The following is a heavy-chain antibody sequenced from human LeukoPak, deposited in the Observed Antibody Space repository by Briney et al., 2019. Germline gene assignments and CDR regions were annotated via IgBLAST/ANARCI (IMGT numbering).Heavy chain of an antibody. CDR2: IYYSGST. CDR3: ARHNFYDGSGSTDY. CDR1: GGSISSYY. V-gene: IGHV4-59*08. Sequence: PSETLSLTCTVSGGSISSYYWSWIRQPPGKGLEWIGYIYYSGSTNYNPSLKSRVTISVDTSKKQFSLRVTSVTAADTAVYYCARHNFYDGSGSTDYWGQGTLVTVSS. D-gene: IGHD3-22*01. J-gene: IGHJ4*02.